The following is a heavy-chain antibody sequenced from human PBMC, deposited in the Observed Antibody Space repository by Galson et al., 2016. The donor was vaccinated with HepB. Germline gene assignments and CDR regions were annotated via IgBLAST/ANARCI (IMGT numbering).Heavy chain of an antibody. V-gene: IGHV4-39*01. CDR2: IYYSGST. D-gene: IGHD5-12*01. CDR3: ARSHIIVAAAEASFDY. Sequence: SETLSLTCAVSGGSISSIPYYWGWIRQSPGRGLEWIGSIYYSGSTYYNPSLQSRVTISVDTSKNQVSLRLSSVTAADTAVFYCARSHIIVAAAEASFDYWGQGALVTVSS. CDR1: GGSISSIPYY. J-gene: IGHJ4*02.